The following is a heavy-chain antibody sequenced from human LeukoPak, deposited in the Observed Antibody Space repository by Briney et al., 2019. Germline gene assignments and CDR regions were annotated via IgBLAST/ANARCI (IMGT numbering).Heavy chain of an antibody. CDR1: GLTFSSYA. CDR3: ARGDDSGYYDYFDY. CDR2: ISGSGGST. V-gene: IGHV3-23*01. D-gene: IGHD3-22*01. J-gene: IGHJ4*02. Sequence: GGSLRLSCAASGLTFSSYAMSWVRQAPGKGLEWVSAISGSGGSTYYADSVKGRFTISRDFSKNTVFLHMNSLRAEDTAMYYCARGDDSGYYDYFDYWGQGALVTVSS.